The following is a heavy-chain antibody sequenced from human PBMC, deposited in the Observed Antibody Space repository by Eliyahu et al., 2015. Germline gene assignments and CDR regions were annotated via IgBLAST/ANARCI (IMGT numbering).Heavy chain of an antibody. D-gene: IGHD1-14*01. CDR3: ARSQDHAWLXWFDP. J-gene: IGHJ5*02. CDR1: GGSXSSRSYX. V-gene: IGHV4-39*01. CDR2: IYYXGST. Sequence: QLQLQESXPGLVKPSETLSXXCTVSGGSXSSRSYXWGWIRQPPGKGLEWIGSIYYXGSTYFNPSLKSRVTISVDTSKNQFSLKLSSVXAADTAVYYCARSQDHAWLXWFDPWGQGTLVTVSS.